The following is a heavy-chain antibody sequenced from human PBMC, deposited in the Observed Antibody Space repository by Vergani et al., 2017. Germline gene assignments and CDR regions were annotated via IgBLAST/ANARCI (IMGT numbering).Heavy chain of an antibody. J-gene: IGHJ6*03. CDR3: ARDRAVVVPAASPYYYYYYYMDV. V-gene: IGHV3-11*01. Sequence: QVQLVESGGGLVKPGGSLRLSCAASGFTFSDYYMSWIRQAPGKGLEWVSYISISGSTIYYADSVKGRFTISRDNAKNSLYLQMNSLRAEDTAVYYCARDRAVVVPAASPYYYYYYYMDVWGKGTTVTVSS. D-gene: IGHD2-2*01. CDR1: GFTFSDYY. CDR2: ISISGSTI.